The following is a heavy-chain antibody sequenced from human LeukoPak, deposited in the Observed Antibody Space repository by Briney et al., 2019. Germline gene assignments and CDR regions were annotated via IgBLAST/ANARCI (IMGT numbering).Heavy chain of an antibody. Sequence: PSETLSLTCAVSVYSISSGYYRGSIPHPPGRCLAWIGRLYHSGSAYYNPSRKSEVRISGDTSKNQFSLRLTSVTAADTAVYYCARHGGYCSSTSCYQSNYYYYYMDVWGKWTTVTVSS. V-gene: IGHV4-38-2*01. D-gene: IGHD2-2*01. CDR3: ARHGGYCSSTSCYQSNYYYYYMDV. CDR1: VYSISSGYY. J-gene: IGHJ6*03. CDR2: LYHSGSA.